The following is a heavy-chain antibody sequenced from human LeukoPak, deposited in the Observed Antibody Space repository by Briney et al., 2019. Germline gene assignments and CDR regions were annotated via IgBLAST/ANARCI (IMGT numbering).Heavy chain of an antibody. D-gene: IGHD2-2*01. V-gene: IGHV4-34*01. CDR3: ARWDQIVVVPAAIRGLYAFDI. Sequence: SETLSLTCAVYGGSFSGYYWSWIRQPPGKGLEWIGEINHSGSTNYNPSLKSRVTISVDTSKNQSSLKLSSVTAADTAVYYCARWDQIVVVPAAIRGLYAFDIWGQGTMVTVSS. CDR1: GGSFSGYY. J-gene: IGHJ3*02. CDR2: INHSGST.